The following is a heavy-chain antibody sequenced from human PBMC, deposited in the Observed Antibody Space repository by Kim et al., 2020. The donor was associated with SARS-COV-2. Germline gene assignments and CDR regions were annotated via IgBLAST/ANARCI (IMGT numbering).Heavy chain of an antibody. CDR1: GFTFSNSW. V-gene: IGHV3-7*01. CDR3: VRGGADTDD. CDR2: IDQHGSET. Sequence: GGSLRLSCAASGFTFSNSWMTWVRQGPERGLEWVANIDQHGSETYYLDSVKGRFTIARDNAKKSLYLQMSSLRVEDTAVYHCVRGGADTDDWGQGSLVTV. J-gene: IGHJ4*02. D-gene: IGHD1-26*01.